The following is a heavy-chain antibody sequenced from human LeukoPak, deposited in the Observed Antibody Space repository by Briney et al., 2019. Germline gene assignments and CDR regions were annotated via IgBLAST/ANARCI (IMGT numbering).Heavy chain of an antibody. J-gene: IGHJ6*03. CDR2: INHSGST. Sequence: SETLSLTCAVYGGSFSGYYWSWIRQPPGKGLEWIGEINHSGSTNYNPSLKSRVTISVDTSKNQFSLKLSSVTAADTAVYYCAREGLYYNYMDVWGKGTTVTVSS. D-gene: IGHD3/OR15-3a*01. CDR3: AREGLYYNYMDV. CDR1: GGSFSGYY. V-gene: IGHV4-34*01.